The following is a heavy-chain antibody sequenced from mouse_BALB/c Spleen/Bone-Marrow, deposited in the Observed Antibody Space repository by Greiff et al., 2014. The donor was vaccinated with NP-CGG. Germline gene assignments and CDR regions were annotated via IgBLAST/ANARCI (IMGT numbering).Heavy chain of an antibody. Sequence: QLQESGPELVKPGASVKVSCEASGYAFTSYNMYWVKQSHGKSLEWIGHIDPYNGGTSYNQKFKGKATLTVDKSSSTAYMHLNSLTSEDSAVYYCAREDYGKGFAYWGQGTLVTVSA. V-gene: IGHV1S135*01. CDR1: GYAFTSYN. D-gene: IGHD2-1*01. CDR3: AREDYGKGFAY. J-gene: IGHJ3*01. CDR2: IDPYNGGT.